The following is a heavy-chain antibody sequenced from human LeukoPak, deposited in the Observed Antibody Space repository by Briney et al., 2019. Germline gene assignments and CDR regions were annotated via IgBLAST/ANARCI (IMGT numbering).Heavy chain of an antibody. CDR1: GVSISSGNYY. CDR3: ARDPSGYCSGGSCYSFWFDP. CDR2: IYTTGTTT. D-gene: IGHD2-15*01. V-gene: IGHV4-61*02. Sequence: SETLSLTCTVSGVSISSGNYYWTWLRQPAGKGLEWIGRIYTTGTTTNYNPSLKSRVSISVDTSKNLFSLRLASVTAADTAVYYCARDPSGYCSGGSCYSFWFDPWGQGTLVTVSS. J-gene: IGHJ5*02.